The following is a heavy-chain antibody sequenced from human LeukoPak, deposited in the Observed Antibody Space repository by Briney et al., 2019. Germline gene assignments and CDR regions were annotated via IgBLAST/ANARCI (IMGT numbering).Heavy chain of an antibody. CDR3: ANYPNQVVFFS. CDR1: GFTFGDYY. Sequence: GGSLRLSCAASGFTFGDYYMNWIRQAPGKGLEWVSAISGNGADTYYADAVKGRFTISRDNLENMVYLQMNSLRAEDTAIYYCANYPNQVVFFSWSQGTLVTVSS. V-gene: IGHV3-23*01. CDR2: ISGNGADT. J-gene: IGHJ5*02. D-gene: IGHD2-2*01.